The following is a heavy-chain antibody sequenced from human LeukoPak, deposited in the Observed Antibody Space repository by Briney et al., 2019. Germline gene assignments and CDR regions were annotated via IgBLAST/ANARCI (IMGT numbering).Heavy chain of an antibody. CDR2: INHSGST. D-gene: IGHD1-20*01. Sequence: SETLSLTCAVYGGSFSGYYWSWIRQPPGKGLEWIGEINHSGSTNYNPSLKSRVTISVDTSKNQFSLKLSSVTTADTAVYYCARINWKSDPWGQGTLVTVSS. J-gene: IGHJ5*02. CDR3: ARINWKSDP. CDR1: GGSFSGYY. V-gene: IGHV4-34*01.